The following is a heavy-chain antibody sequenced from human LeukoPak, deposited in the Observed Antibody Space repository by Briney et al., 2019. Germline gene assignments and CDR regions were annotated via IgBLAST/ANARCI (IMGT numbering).Heavy chain of an antibody. Sequence: GGSLRLSCAASGFAFSDHVMVWVRQAPGKGLEWVSSISVRGDRTYYPDSVKGRFTISRDNSKHMLYLQMNTLRADDTAIYYCAKDRDYGGNSRGIDYFDYWGQGTLVTVSS. CDR3: AKDRDYGGNSRGIDYFDY. CDR2: ISVRGDRT. J-gene: IGHJ4*02. CDR1: GFAFSDHV. V-gene: IGHV3-23*01. D-gene: IGHD4-23*01.